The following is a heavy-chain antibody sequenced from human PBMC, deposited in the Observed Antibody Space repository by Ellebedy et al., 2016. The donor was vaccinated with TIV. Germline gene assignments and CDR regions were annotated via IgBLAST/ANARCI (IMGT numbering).Heavy chain of an antibody. Sequence: PGGSLRLSCAASGSTFKSSGMHRVRQAPGKGLEWVACIQYDGNKKFYADSVEGRFAISRDNSKNTLILEMNSLKFEDTAIYYCAKDRGPGRYRIHGKDVWGQGTTVTVSS. CDR3: AKDRGPGRYRIHGKDV. J-gene: IGHJ6*02. CDR2: IQYDGNKK. D-gene: IGHD5-12*01. V-gene: IGHV3-30*02. CDR1: GSTFKSSG.